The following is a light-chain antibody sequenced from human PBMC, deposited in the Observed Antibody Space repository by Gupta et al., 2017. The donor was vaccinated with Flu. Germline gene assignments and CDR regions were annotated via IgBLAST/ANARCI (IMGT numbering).Light chain of an antibody. Sequence: QSVLTQPLSASGTPGQRITISCSGRSPNIGRNSVYWYQQLPATAPRHLIYTNDQRPSGVPDRFSGSKSGTSASLAISGLRSEDEADYYCTAWDASLSGWVFGGGTKLTVL. CDR3: TAWDASLSGWV. CDR1: SPNIGRNS. V-gene: IGLV1-47*01. CDR2: TND. J-gene: IGLJ3*02.